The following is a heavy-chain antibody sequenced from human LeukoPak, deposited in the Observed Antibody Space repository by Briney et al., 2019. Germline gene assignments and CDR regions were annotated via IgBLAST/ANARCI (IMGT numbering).Heavy chain of an antibody. CDR2: IYYSGTT. Sequence: NPSETLSLTCTVSGGSINSSTSYWGWIRQPPGKGLEWIGTIYYSGTTYYNPSLKSRVIISVDTSKNQFSLKVNSVTAADTAVYFCTRHERAFYDSSGYSGYWGQGTLVTVSS. D-gene: IGHD3-22*01. CDR1: GGSINSSTSY. CDR3: TRHERAFYDSSGYSGY. V-gene: IGHV4-39*07. J-gene: IGHJ4*02.